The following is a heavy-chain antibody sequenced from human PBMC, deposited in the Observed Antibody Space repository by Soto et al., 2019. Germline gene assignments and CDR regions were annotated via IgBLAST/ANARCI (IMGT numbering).Heavy chain of an antibody. J-gene: IGHJ4*02. CDR3: AEAYCGGDCPFDY. Sequence: ASVKVSCKASGYTFTSYYMHWVRQAPGQGLEWMGIINPSGGSTSYAQKFQGRVTMTRDTSTSTVYMELSSLRSEDTAVYYCAEAYCGGDCPFDYWGQGTLVTVS. CDR2: INPSGGST. D-gene: IGHD2-21*02. V-gene: IGHV1-46*01. CDR1: GYTFTSYY.